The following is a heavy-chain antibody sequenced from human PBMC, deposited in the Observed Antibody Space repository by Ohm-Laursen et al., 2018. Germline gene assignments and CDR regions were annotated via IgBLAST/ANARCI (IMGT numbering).Heavy chain of an antibody. CDR1: GFTFSNYW. Sequence: SLRLSCAASGFTFSNYWMSWVRQTPGKGLEWVANIKQDGGEKNFADSVKGRFTISRDNAKNSLYLQMNSPRAEDTAVYYCASTITIFDAFDIWGQGTMVTVSS. CDR3: ASTITIFDAFDI. J-gene: IGHJ3*02. CDR2: IKQDGGEK. V-gene: IGHV3-7*03. D-gene: IGHD3-3*01.